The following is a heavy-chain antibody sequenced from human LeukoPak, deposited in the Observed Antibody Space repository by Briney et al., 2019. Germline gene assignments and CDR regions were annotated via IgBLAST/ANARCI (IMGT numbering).Heavy chain of an antibody. CDR1: GFTFDDYA. D-gene: IGHD6-19*01. CDR3: AKTVSSGWSVGWFDP. J-gene: IGHJ5*02. V-gene: IGHV3-9*01. Sequence: GRSLRLSCAASGFTFDDYAMHWVRQAPGKGLEWVSGISWNSGSIGYADSVKGRFTISRDNAKNSLYLQMNSLRAEDTALYYCAKTVSSGWSVGWFDPWGQGTLVTVSS. CDR2: ISWNSGSI.